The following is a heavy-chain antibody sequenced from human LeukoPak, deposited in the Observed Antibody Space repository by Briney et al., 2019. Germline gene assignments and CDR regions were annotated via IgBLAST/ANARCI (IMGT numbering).Heavy chain of an antibody. V-gene: IGHV3-7*01. J-gene: IGHJ4*02. CDR2: INEDGSVQ. CDR3: ASRESSMARSH. Sequence: PGGSLRLSCAASGFLISDYWMNWVRQVPGKGLEWVANINEDGSVQDYGDSVGGRFTISRDNAKNSVYLQMNSLRVEDTAVYYCASRESSMARSHWGQGTLVTVSS. CDR1: GFLISDYW. D-gene: IGHD3-10*01.